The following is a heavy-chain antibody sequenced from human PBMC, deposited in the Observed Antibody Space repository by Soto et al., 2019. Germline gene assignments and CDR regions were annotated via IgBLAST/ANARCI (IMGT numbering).Heavy chain of an antibody. D-gene: IGHD2-15*01. CDR3: VRGPYCSGGSCYWESYFQH. CDR2: IRNKANRYTT. CDR1: GFTFSDPY. V-gene: IGHV3-72*01. Sequence: EVQLVESGGGLVQPGGSLRLSCVASGFTFSDPYMDWVRQAPGKGLEWVGRIRNKANRYTTEYAASVKGRFTISRDDSKTSLYLQMNSLKTEDTAVYYCVRGPYCSGGSCYWESYFQHWGQGTLVTVSS. J-gene: IGHJ1*01.